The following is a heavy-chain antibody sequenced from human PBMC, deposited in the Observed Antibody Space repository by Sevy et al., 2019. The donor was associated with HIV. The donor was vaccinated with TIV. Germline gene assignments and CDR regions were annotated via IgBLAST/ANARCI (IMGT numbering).Heavy chain of an antibody. Sequence: GESLKISCKGFGYSFTNYWIGWVRQMPGKGLEWMGIIYPGNSDTRFSPSFQGQVTISADKSIRTAYLQWSSLKASDTAIYYCARHGTTGTTMDYFDYWGQRTLVTVSS. J-gene: IGHJ4*02. CDR2: IYPGNSDT. CDR3: ARHGTTGTTMDYFDY. D-gene: IGHD1-1*01. CDR1: GYSFTNYW. V-gene: IGHV5-51*01.